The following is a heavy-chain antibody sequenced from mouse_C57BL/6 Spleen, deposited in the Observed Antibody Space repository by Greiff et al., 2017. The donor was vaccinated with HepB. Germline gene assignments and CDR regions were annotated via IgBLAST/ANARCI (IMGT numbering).Heavy chain of an antibody. CDR2: IYPGDGDT. J-gene: IGHJ3*01. CDR1: GYAFSSSW. V-gene: IGHV1-82*01. Sequence: QVQLKESGPELVKPGASVKISCKASGYAFSSSWMNWVKQRPGKGLEWIGRIYPGDGDTNYNGKFKGKATLTADKSSSTAYMQISSLISEDSAVYFCAIDYGSSYSWFAYWGQGTLVTVSA. CDR3: AIDYGSSYSWFAY. D-gene: IGHD1-1*01.